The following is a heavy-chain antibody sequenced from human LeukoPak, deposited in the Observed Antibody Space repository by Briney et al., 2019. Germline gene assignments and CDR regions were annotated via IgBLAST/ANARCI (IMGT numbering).Heavy chain of an antibody. CDR1: GGSFSTTGYY. CDR3: ARASTDVGGDHFDY. Sequence: SQTLSLTCTVSGGSFSTTGYYWSWIRQPPGKGLEWIGYIYYSGSTFYNPSLKSRVTISIDTSRNQFSLKVTSVTAADTAVYYCARASTDVGGDHFDYWGQGTLVTVSS. D-gene: IGHD1-26*01. J-gene: IGHJ4*02. V-gene: IGHV4-30-4*01. CDR2: IYYSGST.